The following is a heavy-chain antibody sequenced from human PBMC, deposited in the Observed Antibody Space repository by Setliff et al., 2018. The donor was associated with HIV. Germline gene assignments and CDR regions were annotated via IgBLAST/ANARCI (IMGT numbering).Heavy chain of an antibody. D-gene: IGHD3-9*01. Sequence: ASVKVSCKASGYIFSDYYIHWVRQTPGQGLEWMGRINPNSGSINYAQSYQGRVTMTRDTSTSTVYMELSSLKFEDTAVYYCARGGHFLAPGRDIWYYYYYMDVWGKGTTVTVSS. CDR1: GYIFSDYY. CDR2: INPNSGSI. J-gene: IGHJ6*03. CDR3: ARGGHFLAPGRDIWYYYYYMDV. V-gene: IGHV1-46*01.